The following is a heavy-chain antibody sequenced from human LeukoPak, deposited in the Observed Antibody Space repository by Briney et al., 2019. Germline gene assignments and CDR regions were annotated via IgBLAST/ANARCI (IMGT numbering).Heavy chain of an antibody. CDR1: GFTFSSYA. CDR2: ISGSGGST. D-gene: IGHD4-11*01. CDR3: AKDQQSISYSP. V-gene: IGHV3-23*01. Sequence: GGTLRLSCAASGFTFSSYAMSWVRQAPGKGLEWVSTISGSGGSTYYADSVKGRFTISRDNSKNTLYLQMNSPRVEDTAIYNCAKDQQSISYSPWGQGTLVTVSS. J-gene: IGHJ5*02.